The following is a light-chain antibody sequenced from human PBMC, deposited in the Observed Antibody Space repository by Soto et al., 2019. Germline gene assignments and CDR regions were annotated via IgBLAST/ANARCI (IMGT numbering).Light chain of an antibody. Sequence: QSVLTQPPSVSGAPGQRVTISCTGSSSNIGAGYDVHWYQQLPGTAPKLLIYGNSNRPSGVPDRFSGSKSGTSASLAITGLQAEDEADYYCQSYDRSLSGRVLGGGTKRTVL. CDR3: QSYDRSLSGRV. V-gene: IGLV1-40*01. CDR1: SSNIGAGYD. CDR2: GNS. J-gene: IGLJ3*02.